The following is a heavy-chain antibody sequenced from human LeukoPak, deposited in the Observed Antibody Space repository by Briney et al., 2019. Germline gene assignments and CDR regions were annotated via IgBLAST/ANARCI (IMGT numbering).Heavy chain of an antibody. J-gene: IGHJ4*02. V-gene: IGHV3-23*01. CDR3: AKVSRFVAVASYFDY. CDR1: GFTFSSYA. D-gene: IGHD6-19*01. CDR2: LSASGGST. Sequence: GGSLRLSCAASGFTFSSYAMSWVRQAPGKGLEWVSLLSASGGSTYYADSVKGRFTISRDNSKNTLYLQMNSLRADDTAVYYCAKVSRFVAVASYFDYWGQGTLVTVSS.